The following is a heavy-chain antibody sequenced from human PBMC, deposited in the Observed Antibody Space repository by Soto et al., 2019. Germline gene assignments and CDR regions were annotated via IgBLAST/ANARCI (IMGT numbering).Heavy chain of an antibody. D-gene: IGHD6-6*01. CDR2: INAGNGNT. Sequence: ASVKVSCKASGYTFTSYAMHWVRQAPGQRLEWMGWINAGNGNTKYSQKFQGRVTITRDTSASTAYMELSSLRSEDTAVYYCAREYSSSSFSAYYYYMDVWGKGTTVTVSS. CDR1: GYTFTSYA. V-gene: IGHV1-3*01. CDR3: AREYSSSSFSAYYYYMDV. J-gene: IGHJ6*03.